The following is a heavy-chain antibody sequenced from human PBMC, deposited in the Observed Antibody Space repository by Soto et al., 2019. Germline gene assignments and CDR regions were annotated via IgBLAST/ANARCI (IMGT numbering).Heavy chain of an antibody. CDR1: GFTFSSYA. CDR3: ARGYRQAMMTPHDAFDI. J-gene: IGHJ3*02. CDR2: ISYDGSNK. Sequence: TGGSLRLSCAASGFTFSSYAMHWVRQAPGKGLEWVAVISYDGSNKYYADSVKGRFTISRDNSKNTLYLQMNSLRAEDTAVYYCARGYRQAMMTPHDAFDIWGQGTMVTVSS. V-gene: IGHV3-30-3*01. D-gene: IGHD3-22*01.